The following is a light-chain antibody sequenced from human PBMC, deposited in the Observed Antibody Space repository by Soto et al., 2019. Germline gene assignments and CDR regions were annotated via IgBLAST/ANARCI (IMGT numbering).Light chain of an antibody. Sequence: QSALTQPPSASGSPGQSVTISCTGTSSDVGGYNYVSWYQQHPGKAPKFMIYEVSKRPSGVPDRFSGSKSGNTASLTVSGLQAEDEADYYCSSYAGSNFVVFGGGTKPTVL. J-gene: IGLJ2*01. CDR3: SSYAGSNFVV. V-gene: IGLV2-8*01. CDR2: EVS. CDR1: SSDVGGYNY.